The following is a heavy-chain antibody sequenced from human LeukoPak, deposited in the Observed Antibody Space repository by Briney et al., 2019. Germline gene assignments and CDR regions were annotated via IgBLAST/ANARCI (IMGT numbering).Heavy chain of an antibody. Sequence: ASVKVSCKASGYTFSGHYIHWVRQAPGQGLEWMGWLNPNSGGTNYAQKFQGRVTMTRDTSVSTAYMELNRLRSDDTAVYYCATFAGEHQAPFDYWGQGTLVTVSS. CDR2: LNPNSGGT. V-gene: IGHV1-2*02. CDR3: ATFAGEHQAPFDY. J-gene: IGHJ4*02. D-gene: IGHD1-26*01. CDR1: GYTFSGHY.